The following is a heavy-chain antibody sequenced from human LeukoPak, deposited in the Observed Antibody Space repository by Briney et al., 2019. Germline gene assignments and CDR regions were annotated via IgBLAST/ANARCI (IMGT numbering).Heavy chain of an antibody. CDR1: GYTFTSYY. D-gene: IGHD3-22*01. Sequence: ASVKVSCKASGYTFTSYYMHWVRQAPGQGLEWMGIINPSGGSTSYAQKLQGRVTMTRDTSPSTVYMELSSLRSEDTAVYYCARAPRYYDSSGYYGGNYWGQGTLVTVSS. J-gene: IGHJ4*02. V-gene: IGHV1-46*01. CDR2: INPSGGST. CDR3: ARAPRYYDSSGYYGGNY.